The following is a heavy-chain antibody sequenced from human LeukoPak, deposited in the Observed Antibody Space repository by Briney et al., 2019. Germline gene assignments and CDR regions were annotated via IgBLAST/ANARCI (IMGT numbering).Heavy chain of an antibody. CDR3: AKFIDYGGNSPYFDY. D-gene: IGHD4-23*01. CDR1: GFTFSSYA. V-gene: IGHV3-23*01. Sequence: PGGSLRLSCAASGFTFSSYALSWVRQAPGKGLEWVSVIAGSGGNTYYAGSVKGRLTISRDNSKNTLYLQMNSLRAEDTAVYYCAKFIDYGGNSPYFDYWGQGTLVTVSS. CDR2: IAGSGGNT. J-gene: IGHJ4*02.